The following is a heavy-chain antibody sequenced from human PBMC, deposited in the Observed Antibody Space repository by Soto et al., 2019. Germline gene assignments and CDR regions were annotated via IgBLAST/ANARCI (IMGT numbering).Heavy chain of an antibody. CDR2: ISAYNGNT. D-gene: IGHD2-2*01. Sequence: ASVKVSCKASGYTFTSYGISWVRQAPGQGLEWMGWISAYNGNTNYAQKLQGRVTMTTDTSTSTAYMELRSLRSDDTAVYYCAIEDCINTSCYVSYCGQGPLVTVSS. V-gene: IGHV1-18*01. CDR3: AIEDCINTSCYVSY. J-gene: IGHJ4*02. CDR1: GYTFTSYG.